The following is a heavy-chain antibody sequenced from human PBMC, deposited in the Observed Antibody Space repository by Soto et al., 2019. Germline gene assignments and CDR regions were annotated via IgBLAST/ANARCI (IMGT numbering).Heavy chain of an antibody. CDR1: GGSISSGGYY. J-gene: IGHJ3*02. CDR3: ARVAVPAAADDAFDI. CDR2: IYYSGST. V-gene: IGHV4-31*03. Sequence: SETLSLTCTVSGGSISSGGYYWSWIRQHPGKGLEWIGYIYYSGSTYYNPSLKSRVTISVDTSKNQFSLKLSSVTAEDTAVYYCARVAVPAAADDAFDIWGQGTMVTVSS. D-gene: IGHD2-2*01.